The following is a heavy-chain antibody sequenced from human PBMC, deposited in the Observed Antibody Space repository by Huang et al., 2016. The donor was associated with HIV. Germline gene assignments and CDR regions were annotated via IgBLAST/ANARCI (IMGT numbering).Heavy chain of an antibody. D-gene: IGHD2-21*01. Sequence: LVQSGPQVRKPGSSVRISCETSGYTFTAYILHWFRQAPGRSLEWMGWIKPKFGAVNYAHSFQGRIKITRDIYRETAFLDLTGLLFDDTAVYCARDRLYDGSSWRLDPWGQGTRVIVSS. CDR3: ARDRLYDGSSWRLDP. J-gene: IGHJ4*03. CDR2: IKPKFGAV. CDR1: GYTFTAYI. V-gene: IGHV1-2*02.